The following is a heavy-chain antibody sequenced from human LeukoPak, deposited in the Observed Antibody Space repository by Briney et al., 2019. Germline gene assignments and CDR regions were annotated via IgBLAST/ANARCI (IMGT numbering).Heavy chain of an antibody. CDR3: ARDSSGYSYYFDY. Sequence: PGGSLGLSCAASGFTFSSYAMHWVRQAPGKGLEYVSAISSNGGSTYYANSVKGRFTISRDNSKNTLYLQMGSLRAEDMAVYYCARDSSGYSYYFDYWGQGTLVTVSS. D-gene: IGHD3-22*01. CDR1: GFTFSSYA. J-gene: IGHJ4*02. V-gene: IGHV3-64*01. CDR2: ISSNGGST.